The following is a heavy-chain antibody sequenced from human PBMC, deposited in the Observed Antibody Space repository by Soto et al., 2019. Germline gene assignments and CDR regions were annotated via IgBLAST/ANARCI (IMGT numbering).Heavy chain of an antibody. CDR1: GFTFSSYS. D-gene: IGHD3-10*01. J-gene: IGHJ5*02. CDR2: ISSSSSYI. V-gene: IGHV3-21*01. CDR3: ARSSDGSGSYGLGTT. Sequence: EVQLVESGGGLVKPGGSLRLSCAASGFTFSSYSMNWVRQAPGKGLEWVSSISSSSSYIYYADSVKGRFTITRDNAKNSLYLQMKSLRAEDTAVYYCARSSDGSGSYGLGTTWGQGTLVTVSS.